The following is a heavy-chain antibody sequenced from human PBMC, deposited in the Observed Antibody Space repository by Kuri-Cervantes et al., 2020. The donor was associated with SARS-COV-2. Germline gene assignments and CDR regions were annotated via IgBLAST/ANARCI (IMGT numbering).Heavy chain of an antibody. V-gene: IGHV4-39*01. J-gene: IGHJ5*02. D-gene: IGHD3-10*01. CDR2: IYYSGST. CDR3: ARHSAFGELLYWFDP. CDR1: GGSISSSSYY. Sequence: SETLSLTCTVSGGSISSSSYYWGWIRQPPGKGLEWIGSIYYSGSTYYNPSLKSRVTISVDTSKNQFSLKLSSATAADTAVYYCARHSAFGELLYWFDPWGQGTLVTVSS.